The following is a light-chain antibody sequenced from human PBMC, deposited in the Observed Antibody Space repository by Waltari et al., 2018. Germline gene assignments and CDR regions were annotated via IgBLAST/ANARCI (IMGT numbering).Light chain of an antibody. CDR2: DVS. Sequence: QSALTQPASVSGSPGQSITISCTGTSSAVGGYNHVSWYQQHPGKAPKLMIYDVSKRPSGVSNRFSGSKSGNTASLTISGLQAEDEADYYCSSYTSSSTLEVFGGGTKLTVL. CDR3: SSYTSSSTLEV. CDR1: SSAVGGYNH. V-gene: IGLV2-14*03. J-gene: IGLJ2*01.